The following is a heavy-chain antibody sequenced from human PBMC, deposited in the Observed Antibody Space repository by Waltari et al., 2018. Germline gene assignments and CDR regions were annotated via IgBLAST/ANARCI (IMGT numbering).Heavy chain of an antibody. V-gene: IGHV4-39*07. CDR2: IYYSGST. J-gene: IGHJ3*02. CDR1: GVSISSSSNY. CDR3: ARVSMVQGNAFDI. D-gene: IGHD3-10*01. Sequence: QLQLQESGPGLVKPSETLSLTCTFSGVSISSSSNYWGWIRQPPGKGLEWIGSIYYSGSTYYNPSLKSRVTISVDTSKNQFSPKLSSVTAADTAVYYCARVSMVQGNAFDIWGQGTMVTVSS.